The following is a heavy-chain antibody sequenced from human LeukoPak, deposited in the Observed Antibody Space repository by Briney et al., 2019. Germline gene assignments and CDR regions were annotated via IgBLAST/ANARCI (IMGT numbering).Heavy chain of an antibody. CDR2: INHSGST. V-gene: IGHV4-34*01. CDR1: GGSFSGYY. CDR3: ARAAFMITFGGVIVS. J-gene: IGHJ4*02. D-gene: IGHD3-16*02. Sequence: SETLSLTCAVYGGSFSGYYWSWIRQPPGKGLEWIGEINHSGSTNYNPSLKSRVTISVDTSKNQFSLKLSSVTAADTAVYYCARAAFMITFGGVIVSWGQGTLVTVSS.